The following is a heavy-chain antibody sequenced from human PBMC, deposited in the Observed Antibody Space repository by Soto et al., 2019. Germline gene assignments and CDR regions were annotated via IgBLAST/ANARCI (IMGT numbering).Heavy chain of an antibody. CDR3: AKGGNDFWSGYYPPGGMDV. J-gene: IGHJ6*02. CDR2: ISGSGVST. Sequence: GGSLRLSCAASGFTFSSYAMSWVRQAPGKGLEWVSAISGSGVSTYYADSVKGRFTISRENSKNTLYLQMNSLRAEDTAVYYCAKGGNDFWSGYYPPGGMDVWGQGTTVTVSS. D-gene: IGHD3-3*01. V-gene: IGHV3-23*01. CDR1: GFTFSSYA.